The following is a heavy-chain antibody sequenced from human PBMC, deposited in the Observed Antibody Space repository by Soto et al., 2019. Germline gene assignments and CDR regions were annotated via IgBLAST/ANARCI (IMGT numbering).Heavy chain of an antibody. Sequence: QVQLQESGPGLVKPSGTLSLTCAVSGGSISSSNWWSWVRQPPGKGLEWIGEIYHSGSTNYNPSLKSRVTIPVDKSKNQLSMKLSSVIAADTAVYYCARVSGSYYYGMDVWGQGTTVTVSS. V-gene: IGHV4-4*02. D-gene: IGHD1-26*01. CDR2: IYHSGST. CDR3: ARVSGSYYYGMDV. CDR1: GGSISSSNW. J-gene: IGHJ6*02.